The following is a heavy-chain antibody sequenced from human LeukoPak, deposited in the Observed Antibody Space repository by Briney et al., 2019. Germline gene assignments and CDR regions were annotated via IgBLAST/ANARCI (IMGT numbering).Heavy chain of an antibody. Sequence: SVKVSCKASGGTFSSYAISWVRQAPGQGLEWMGGIIPIFGTANYAQKFQGRVTITADESTSTAYMELSSLRSEDTAVYYCAKGHSSGWWSGDAFDIWGQGTMVTVSS. CDR3: AKGHSSGWWSGDAFDI. CDR2: IIPIFGTA. CDR1: GGTFSSYA. D-gene: IGHD6-19*01. V-gene: IGHV1-69*01. J-gene: IGHJ3*02.